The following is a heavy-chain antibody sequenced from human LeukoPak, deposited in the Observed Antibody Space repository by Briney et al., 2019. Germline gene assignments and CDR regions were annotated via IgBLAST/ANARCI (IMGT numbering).Heavy chain of an antibody. Sequence: PGGSLRLSCAASGFTFSTHWMTWVRQAPGKGLEWVANIKGDGSGKYYVDSVKGRFTISRDNANNSLFLQMNSLRAEDTAVYYCARDVAAFDYWGHGTLVTVSS. CDR3: ARDVAAFDY. V-gene: IGHV3-7*05. J-gene: IGHJ4*01. D-gene: IGHD6-25*01. CDR2: IKGDGSGK. CDR1: GFTFSTHW.